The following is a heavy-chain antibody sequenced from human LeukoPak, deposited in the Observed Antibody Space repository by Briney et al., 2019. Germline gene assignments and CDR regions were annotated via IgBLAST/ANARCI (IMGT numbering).Heavy chain of an antibody. CDR1: GGSFSGYY. J-gene: IGHJ4*02. Sequence: PSETLSLTCAVYGGSFSGYYWSWIRQPPGKGLEWIGEINHSGSTNYNPSLKSRVTISVDTSKNQFSLKLSSVTAADTAVYYCARVSENAPFDYWGQGTLVTVSS. CDR3: ARVSENAPFDY. CDR2: INHSGST. V-gene: IGHV4-34*01.